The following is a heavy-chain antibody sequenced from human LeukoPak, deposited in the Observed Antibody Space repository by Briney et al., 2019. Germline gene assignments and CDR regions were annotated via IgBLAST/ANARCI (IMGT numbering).Heavy chain of an antibody. CDR3: ARDPLPGIAARPYNWFDP. V-gene: IGHV1-18*01. CDR2: ISAYNGNT. J-gene: IGHJ5*02. Sequence: ASVKVSCKASGYTFTSYGISWVRQAPGQGLECMGWISAYNGNTNYAQKLQGRVTMTTDTSTSTAYMELRSLRSDDTAVYYCARDPLPGIAARPYNWFDPWGQGTLVTVSS. D-gene: IGHD6-6*01. CDR1: GYTFTSYG.